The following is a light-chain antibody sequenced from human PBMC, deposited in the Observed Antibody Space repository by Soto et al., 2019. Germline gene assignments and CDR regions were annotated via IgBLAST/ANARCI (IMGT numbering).Light chain of an antibody. Sequence: QSVPTQPRSVYEGPARRSTNYCNRSSSNFGTGYDVHWYQHLPGTAPKLLIYGNNNRPSGVPDRFSGSKSGTSASLAITGLQAGDEADYFCQSYDSSLRSYVFGTGTKVTVL. CDR1: SSNFGTGYD. CDR2: GNN. J-gene: IGLJ1*01. CDR3: QSYDSSLRSYV. V-gene: IGLV1-40*01.